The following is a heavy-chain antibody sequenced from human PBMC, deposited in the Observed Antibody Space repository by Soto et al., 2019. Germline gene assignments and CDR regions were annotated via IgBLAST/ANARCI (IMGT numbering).Heavy chain of an antibody. J-gene: IGHJ4*02. V-gene: IGHV3-23*01. Sequence: EVQLLESGGGLVQPGGSLRLSCAASGFTFSTYAMNWFRQVPGKGLDGVSGISGSGDSTYYADSVKGRFTVSRDNSKNTLYLQMNNLRAEDTAVFYCAKERSSGWSFDYWGQGTLVTVSS. CDR1: GFTFSTYA. D-gene: IGHD6-19*01. CDR3: AKERSSGWSFDY. CDR2: ISGSGDST.